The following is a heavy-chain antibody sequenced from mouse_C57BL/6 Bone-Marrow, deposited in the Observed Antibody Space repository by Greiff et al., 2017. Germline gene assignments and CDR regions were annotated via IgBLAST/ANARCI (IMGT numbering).Heavy chain of an antibody. Sequence: QVQLQQSGAELVRPGASVKLSCKASGYTFTDYYINWVKQRPGQGLEWIARIYPGSGNTYYNEKFKGQATLTAEKSSSTAYMQLSSRTSEDSAVYFCARGGLYYCGSSFAYWGQGTLVTVSA. CDR2: IYPGSGNT. J-gene: IGHJ3*01. CDR3: ARGGLYYCGSSFAY. D-gene: IGHD1-1*01. V-gene: IGHV1-76*01. CDR1: GYTFTDYY.